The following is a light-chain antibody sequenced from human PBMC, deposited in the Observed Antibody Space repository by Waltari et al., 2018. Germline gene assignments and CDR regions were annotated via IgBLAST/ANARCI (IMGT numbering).Light chain of an antibody. Sequence: EIVLTQSPDILSLSPGERATLSCRASQSVGNNYLAWFQHKPGQAPRLLIYDASRRATGIPDRFSGSGSGTDFTLTISRLEPEDFAVYYCQQCASSPLTFGGGTKVDVK. CDR2: DAS. CDR1: QSVGNNY. CDR3: QQCASSPLT. J-gene: IGKJ4*01. V-gene: IGKV3-20*01.